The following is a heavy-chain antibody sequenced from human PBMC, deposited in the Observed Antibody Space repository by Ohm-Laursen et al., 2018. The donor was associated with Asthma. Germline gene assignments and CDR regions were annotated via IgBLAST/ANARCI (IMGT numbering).Heavy chain of an antibody. CDR1: GGSISSGSYY. Sequence: SDTLSLTCTVSGGSISSGSYYWGWVRQPPGKGLEWIGSLYFSGSTYYNPSLEGRATVSVDTSQNQFSLRLTSVTAADTAVYHCARHRGLRGYYGSGTLYYFDSWGQGNLVTVSS. V-gene: IGHV4-39*01. D-gene: IGHD3-10*01. J-gene: IGHJ4*02. CDR2: LYFSGST. CDR3: ARHRGLRGYYGSGTLYYFDS.